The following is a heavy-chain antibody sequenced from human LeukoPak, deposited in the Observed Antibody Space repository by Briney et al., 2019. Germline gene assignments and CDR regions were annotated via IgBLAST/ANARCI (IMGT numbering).Heavy chain of an antibody. CDR2: ISSFGSTI. CDR1: GFTVSSNY. CDR3: ARDQGSIVSY. Sequence: PGGSLRLSCAASGFTVSSNYMSWVRQAPGKGLEWVSYISSFGSTIYYADSVKGRFTISRDNAKNSLYLLRNSLRAEDTAVYYCARDQGSIVSYWGQGTLVTVSS. D-gene: IGHD5/OR15-5a*01. V-gene: IGHV3-48*01. J-gene: IGHJ4*02.